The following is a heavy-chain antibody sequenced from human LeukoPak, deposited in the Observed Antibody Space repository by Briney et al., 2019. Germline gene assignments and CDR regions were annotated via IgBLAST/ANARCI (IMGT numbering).Heavy chain of an antibody. CDR1: RYTFTGYY. Sequence: ASVKVSCKASRYTFTGYYMHWVRQAPGQGLEWMGWINPNSGGTNYAQKFQGRVTMTRDTSISTAYMELSRLRSDDTAVYYCARAGGGIFTVDYWGQGNLVTVSS. V-gene: IGHV1-2*02. J-gene: IGHJ4*02. CDR3: ARAGGGIFTVDY. CDR2: INPNSGGT. D-gene: IGHD1-14*01.